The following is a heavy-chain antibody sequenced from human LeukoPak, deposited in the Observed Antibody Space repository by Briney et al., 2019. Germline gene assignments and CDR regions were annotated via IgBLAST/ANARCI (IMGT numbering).Heavy chain of an antibody. J-gene: IGHJ4*02. D-gene: IGHD2/OR15-2a*01. CDR1: GGTFSSYA. CDR2: IIPILGIA. Sequence: SVKVSCKASGGTFSSYAISWVRQAPGQGLEWMGRIIPILGIANYAQKFQGRVTITADKSTSTAYMELSSLRSEDTAVYYCVSSKGILLNDYWGQGTLVTVSS. V-gene: IGHV1-69*04. CDR3: VSSKGILLNDY.